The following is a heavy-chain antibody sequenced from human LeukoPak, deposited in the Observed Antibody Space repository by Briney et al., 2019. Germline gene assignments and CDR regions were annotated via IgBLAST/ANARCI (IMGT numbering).Heavy chain of an antibody. Sequence: GGSLRLSCAASGFTNNHMNWVRQAPGKALEWVAAIYIDDNTYYADSVKGRFSISRDSSKNTEYLQMNNLRAEDTAVYYCASRPKAEQWLAVFDYWGQGTLVTVSS. CDR1: GFTNNH. V-gene: IGHV3-66*01. D-gene: IGHD6-19*01. CDR2: IYIDDNT. J-gene: IGHJ4*02. CDR3: ASRPKAEQWLAVFDY.